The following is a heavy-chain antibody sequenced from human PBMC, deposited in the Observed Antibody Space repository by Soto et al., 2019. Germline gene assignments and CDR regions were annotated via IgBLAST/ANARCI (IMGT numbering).Heavy chain of an antibody. D-gene: IGHD7-27*01. CDR1: GFTFPRFG. Sequence: QVQLVESGGGAVQPGRSLRLSCAASGFTFPRFGMHWVRQAPGKGLEWVALITYEGSQIYYADAVKGRFTISRDNGDNTLSLQMDNLRTEDTATYFCAKGRGEMNWANYYGLDVWGQGTTVTVSS. J-gene: IGHJ6*02. CDR2: ITYEGSQI. CDR3: AKGRGEMNWANYYGLDV. V-gene: IGHV3-30*18.